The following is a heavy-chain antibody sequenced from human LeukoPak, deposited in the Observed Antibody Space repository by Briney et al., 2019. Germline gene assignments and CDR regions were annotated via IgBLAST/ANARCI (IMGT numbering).Heavy chain of an antibody. CDR2: IIPIFGTA. D-gene: IGHD3-10*01. V-gene: IGHV1-69*06. CDR3: ARVQVDSPELDY. J-gene: IGHJ4*02. Sequence: SVKVSCKASGGTFSSYAISWVRQAPGQGLEWTGGIIPIFGTANYAQKFQGRVTITADKSTSTAYMELSSLRSEDTAVYYCARVQVDSPELDYWGQGTLVTVSS. CDR1: GGTFSSYA.